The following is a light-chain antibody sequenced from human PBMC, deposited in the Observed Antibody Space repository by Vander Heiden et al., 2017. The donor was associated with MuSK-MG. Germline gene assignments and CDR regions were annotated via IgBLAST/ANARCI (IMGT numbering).Light chain of an antibody. CDR1: QNIRNF. J-gene: IGKJ1*01. CDR3: QQSYSTPPT. V-gene: IGKV1-39*01. CDR2: AAS. Sequence: DIQMTQPPSSLSASVGDRVTITCRASQNIRNFLNWYQQRPGKAPRLLIYAASNLQSGVPSRFSGSGPGTEFTLTISSLQPEDFATYYCQQSYSTPPTFGQGTNVEIK.